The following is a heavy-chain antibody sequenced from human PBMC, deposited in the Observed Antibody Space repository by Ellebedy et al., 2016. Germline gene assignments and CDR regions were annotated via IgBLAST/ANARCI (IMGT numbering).Heavy chain of an antibody. CDR3: ARLGYCSSARRNYYMDV. V-gene: IGHV4-34*01. Sequence: SETLSLXCAVYGGSFSGYYWSWIRQPPGKGLEWIGEINHSGSTNYNPSLKSRVTISVDTSKNQFSLKLSSVTAADTAVYYCARLGYCSSARRNYYMDVWGKGTTVTVSS. J-gene: IGHJ6*03. CDR2: INHSGST. D-gene: IGHD2-2*01. CDR1: GGSFSGYY.